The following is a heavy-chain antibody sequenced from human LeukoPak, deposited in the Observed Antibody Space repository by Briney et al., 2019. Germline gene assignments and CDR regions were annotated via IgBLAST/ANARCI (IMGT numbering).Heavy chain of an antibody. CDR1: GFTFSTYS. D-gene: IGHD5-24*01. J-gene: IGHJ6*02. CDR3: ARDREKSQYYFYAMDV. Sequence: PGGSLRLSCSASGFTFSTYSVNWVRQAPGKGLEWVSLISGSSRYVYYADSVKGRFTISRDNAQNSLYLQMNSLRVEDTAVYYCARDREKSQYYFYAMDVWGQGTTVTVSS. CDR2: ISGSSRYV. V-gene: IGHV3-21*01.